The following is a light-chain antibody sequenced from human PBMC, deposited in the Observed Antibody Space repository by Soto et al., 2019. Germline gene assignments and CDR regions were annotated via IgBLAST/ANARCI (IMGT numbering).Light chain of an antibody. CDR3: QQYNNWPPIT. J-gene: IGKJ5*01. V-gene: IGKV3D-15*01. CDR1: QRLTSDY. Sequence: EIVLTQSPGTLSLSPGESATLSCRASQRLTSDYLAWYQQKPGQAPRLLIFSASTRATGIPARFSGSGSGTEFTLTISSLQSEDFAVYYCQQYNNWPPITFGQGTRLEIK. CDR2: SAS.